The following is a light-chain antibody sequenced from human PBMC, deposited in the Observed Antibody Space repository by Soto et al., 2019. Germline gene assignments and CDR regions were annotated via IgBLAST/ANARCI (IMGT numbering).Light chain of an antibody. CDR3: LQRGEFQGFS. Sequence: EIVLTQSPATLSLSPGERATLSCRASQSVSTYLAWYQQKPGQAPRLLFYDASNRATVIPARFSGSGSGTDFTLVIRSLEPGDGAVFYCLQRGEFQGFSLGRGNKVDI. CDR1: QSVSTY. CDR2: DAS. J-gene: IGKJ3*01. V-gene: IGKV3-11*01.